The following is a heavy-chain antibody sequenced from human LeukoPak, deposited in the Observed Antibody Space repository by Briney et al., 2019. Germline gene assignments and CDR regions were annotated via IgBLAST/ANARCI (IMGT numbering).Heavy chain of an antibody. CDR1: GGSFSGYY. D-gene: IGHD1-1*01. Sequence: SETLSLTCAVYGGSFSGYYWSWTRQPPGKGLEWIGEINHSGSTNYNPSLKSRVTISVDTSKNQFSLKLSSVTAADTAVYYCAMTYTSYYYYGMDVWGQGTTVTVSS. CDR3: AMTYTSYYYYGMDV. CDR2: INHSGST. J-gene: IGHJ6*02. V-gene: IGHV4-34*01.